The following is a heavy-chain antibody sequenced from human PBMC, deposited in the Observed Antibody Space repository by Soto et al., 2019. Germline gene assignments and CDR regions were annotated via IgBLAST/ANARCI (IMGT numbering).Heavy chain of an antibody. CDR2: IYYSGST. V-gene: IGHV4-59*01. CDR3: AGNDYGDPSRFDI. CDR1: GGSISSYY. J-gene: IGHJ3*02. Sequence: QVQLQESGPGLVKPSETLSLTCTVSGGSISSYYWSWIRQPPGKGLEWIGYIYYSGSTNYNPSLKSRVTISVDTSKNQFSLKLSSVTAADTAVYYCAGNDYGDPSRFDIWGQGTMVTVSS. D-gene: IGHD4-17*01.